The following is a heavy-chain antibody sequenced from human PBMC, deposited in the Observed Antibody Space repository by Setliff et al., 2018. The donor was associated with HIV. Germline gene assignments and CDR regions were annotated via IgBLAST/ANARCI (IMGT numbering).Heavy chain of an antibody. Sequence: GGSLRLSCAASGFTVGNNHLTWVRQAPGKGLEWVSVMNSDGGTYYAESVKGRFTVSRDNSINILYLHMNSLIAEDTAVYYCAKGVKWLAPWGQGTLVTVSS. CDR2: MNSDGGT. D-gene: IGHD3-10*01. V-gene: IGHV3-53*01. CDR1: GFTVGNNH. J-gene: IGHJ5*02. CDR3: AKGVKWLAP.